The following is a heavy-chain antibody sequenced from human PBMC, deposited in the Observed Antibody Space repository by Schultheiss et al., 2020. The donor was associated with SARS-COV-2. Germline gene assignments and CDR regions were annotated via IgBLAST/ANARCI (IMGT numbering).Heavy chain of an antibody. V-gene: IGHV1-2*02. J-gene: IGHJ5*02. D-gene: IGHD6-13*01. CDR2: INPNSGGT. CDR1: GYTFTGYY. CDR3: ARDASSNFDNWFDP. Sequence: ASVKVSCKASGYTFTGYYMHWVRQAPGQGLEWMGWINPNSGGTNYAQKFQGRVTLTTETSTSTAYMELRSLRSDDTAVYYCARDASSNFDNWFDPWGQGTLVTVSS.